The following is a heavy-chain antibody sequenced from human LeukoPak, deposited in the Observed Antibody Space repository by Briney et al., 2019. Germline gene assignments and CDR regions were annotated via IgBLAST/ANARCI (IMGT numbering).Heavy chain of an antibody. CDR2: INPNSGGT. Sequence: GASVKVSCKASGYTFTGYYMHWVRQAPGQGLEWMGWINPNSGGTNYAQKFQGRVTMTRDTSITTAYMELSRLGSDDTAVYYCARDERYDSSGYPFDYWGQGTLVTVS. V-gene: IGHV1-2*02. D-gene: IGHD3-22*01. CDR1: GYTFTGYY. CDR3: ARDERYDSSGYPFDY. J-gene: IGHJ4*02.